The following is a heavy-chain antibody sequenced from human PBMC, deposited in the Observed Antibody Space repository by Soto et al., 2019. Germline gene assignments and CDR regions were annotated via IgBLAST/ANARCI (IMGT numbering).Heavy chain of an antibody. Sequence: GGSLRLSCAASGFTFSSYSMNWVRQAPGKGLEWVSSISSSSSYIYYADSVKGRFTISRDNAKNSLYLQMNSLRAEDTAVYYCARDPTQGGSSGYPYFFDYWGQGTLVTVSS. CDR1: GFTFSSYS. J-gene: IGHJ4*02. V-gene: IGHV3-21*01. CDR2: ISSSSSYI. CDR3: ARDPTQGGSSGYPYFFDY. D-gene: IGHD3-22*01.